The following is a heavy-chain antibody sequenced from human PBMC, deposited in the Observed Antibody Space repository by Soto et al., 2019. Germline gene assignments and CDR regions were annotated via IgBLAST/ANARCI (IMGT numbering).Heavy chain of an antibody. V-gene: IGHV1-2*04. D-gene: IGHD3-16*02. CDR3: ARGGYDYVWGSYRSYGMDV. CDR2: INPNSGGT. Sequence: GHSWRIACSSSAYTVSVYFMDCVRQAPGQGLEWMGWINPNSGGTNYAQKFQGWVTMTRDTSISTAYMELSRLRSDDTAVYYCARGGYDYVWGSYRSYGMDVGGPGSRVPSP. CDR1: AYTVSVYF. J-gene: IGHJ6*02.